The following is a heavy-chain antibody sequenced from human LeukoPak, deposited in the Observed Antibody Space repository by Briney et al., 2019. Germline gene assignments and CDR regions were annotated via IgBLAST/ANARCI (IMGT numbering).Heavy chain of an antibody. Sequence: GGSLRLSCAASGFTFGSYAIHWVRQAPGKGLEWVAVIWYDGSNKYYADSVKGRFTISRDNSKNTLYLQMNSLRAEDTAVYYCARESYGDYVIDPWGQGTLVTVSS. CDR2: IWYDGSNK. J-gene: IGHJ5*02. CDR1: GFTFGSYA. V-gene: IGHV3-33*08. D-gene: IGHD4-17*01. CDR3: ARESYGDYVIDP.